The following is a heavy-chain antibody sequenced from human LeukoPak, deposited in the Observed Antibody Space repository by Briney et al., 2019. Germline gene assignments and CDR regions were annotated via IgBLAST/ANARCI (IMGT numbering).Heavy chain of an antibody. D-gene: IGHD5-24*01. CDR2: IKEDGSED. CDR3: ARDADGYED. J-gene: IGHJ4*02. CDR1: GFTFSRAW. Sequence: GGSLRLSCAASGFTFSRAWMSWVRQAPGKGLEWVANIKEDGSEDYYADSVKGRFAISKDNAKNSLYLQMNNLRAEDTAMYYCARDADGYEDWGQGTPVIVSS. V-gene: IGHV3-7*01.